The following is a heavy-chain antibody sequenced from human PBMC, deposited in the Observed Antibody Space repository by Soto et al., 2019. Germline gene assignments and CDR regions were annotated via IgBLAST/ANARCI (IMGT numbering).Heavy chain of an antibody. J-gene: IGHJ4*02. V-gene: IGHV3-30*18. CDR2: ISYDGNNK. D-gene: IGHD1-1*01. CDR3: AKSVYNWNDGFFDY. Sequence: GGSLRLSCAASRFTFSSYGMHWVRQAPGKGLEWVAVISYDGNNKYYADSVKGRFTISRDNSKNTLYLQMNSLRAEDTAVYYCAKSVYNWNDGFFDYWGQGT. CDR1: RFTFSSYG.